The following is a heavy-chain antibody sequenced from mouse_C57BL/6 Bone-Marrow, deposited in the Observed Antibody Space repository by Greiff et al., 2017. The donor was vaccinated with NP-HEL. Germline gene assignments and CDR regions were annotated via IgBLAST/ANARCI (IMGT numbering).Heavy chain of an antibody. V-gene: IGHV5-12*01. CDR3: ARVYYFDY. CDR1: GFTFSDYY. Sequence: EVQLQESGGGLVQPGGSLKLSCAASGFTFSDYYMYWVRQTPEKRLEWVAYISNGGGSTYYQDTVKGRFTISRDNAKNTLYLQISRLKSEATAMYYCARVYYFDYWGQGTTLTVSS. CDR2: ISNGGGST. J-gene: IGHJ2*01.